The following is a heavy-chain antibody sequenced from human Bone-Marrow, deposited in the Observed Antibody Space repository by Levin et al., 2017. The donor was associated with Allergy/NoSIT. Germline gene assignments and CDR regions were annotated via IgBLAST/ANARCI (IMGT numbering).Heavy chain of an antibody. V-gene: IGHV3-66*01. Sequence: PGGSLRLSCAASGFTVSSNYMNWVRQAPGKGLEWVSVIYTGGSTFYADSVKGRFTISRDNSKNTLYLQMNSLRAEDTAVYYCAKTLTVTTGYSHYYYGMDVWGQGTTVTVSS. CDR1: GFTVSSNY. D-gene: IGHD4-11*01. CDR3: AKTLTVTTGYSHYYYGMDV. J-gene: IGHJ6*02. CDR2: IYTGGST.